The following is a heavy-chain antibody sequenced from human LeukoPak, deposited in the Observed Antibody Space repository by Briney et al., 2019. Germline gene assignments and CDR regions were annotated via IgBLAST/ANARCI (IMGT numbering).Heavy chain of an antibody. D-gene: IGHD3-10*01. J-gene: IGHJ5*02. CDR3: AREERRRRTLLWFGDHPKTNWFDP. V-gene: IGHV4-59*01. CDR2: IYYSGST. CDR1: GGSISSYY. Sequence: PSETLSLTCTVSGGSISSYYWSWIRQPPGKGLEWIGYIYYSGSTNYNPSLKSRVTISVDTSKNQFSLKLSSVIAADTAVYYCAREERRRRTLLWFGDHPKTNWFDPWGQGTLVTVSS.